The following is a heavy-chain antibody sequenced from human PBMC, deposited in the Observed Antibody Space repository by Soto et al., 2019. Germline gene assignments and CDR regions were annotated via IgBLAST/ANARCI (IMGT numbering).Heavy chain of an antibody. J-gene: IGHJ4*01. CDR2: ISYDGSNK. CDR1: GFTFSSYA. Sequence: QVQLVESGGGVVQPGRSLRLSCAASGFTFSSYAMHWVRQAPGKGLEWVAVISYDGSNKYYADSVKGRFTISRDNSKNTLYLQMNSLRAEDTAVYYCARDREWLGKNPIDYWGHVPLVTVSS. CDR3: ARDREWLGKNPIDY. V-gene: IGHV3-30-3*01. D-gene: IGHD6-19*01.